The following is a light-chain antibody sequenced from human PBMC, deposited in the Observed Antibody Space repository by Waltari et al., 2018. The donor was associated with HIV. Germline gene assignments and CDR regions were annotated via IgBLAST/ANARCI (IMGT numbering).Light chain of an antibody. CDR3: MQALQTPYT. V-gene: IGKV2-28*01. CDR2: LGS. Sequence: DVVLTQSPLSLPVTPGEPASISCRSIQSLLHNSGHNYLDWYLQKPGQSPQLVIYLGSNRASGVPDRFSGSGSGTVFTLKINRVEAEDVGVYYCMQALQTPYTFGQGTKLEIK. J-gene: IGKJ2*01. CDR1: QSLLHNSGHNY.